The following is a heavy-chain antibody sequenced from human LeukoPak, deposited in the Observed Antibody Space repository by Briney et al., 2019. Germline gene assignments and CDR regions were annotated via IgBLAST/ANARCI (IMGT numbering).Heavy chain of an antibody. D-gene: IGHD3-10*01. CDR3: ARVLWFGDLSDTFDI. J-gene: IGHJ3*02. Sequence: SETLSLTCTVSGGSISSYYWSWIRQSAGRGLEWIGHIYTSGNTNYNPSLKSRITMSVDTSNNQFSLKLKSLTAADTAVYYCARVLWFGDLSDTFDIWGQGTMVTVSS. CDR2: IYTSGNT. CDR1: GGSISSYY. V-gene: IGHV4-4*07.